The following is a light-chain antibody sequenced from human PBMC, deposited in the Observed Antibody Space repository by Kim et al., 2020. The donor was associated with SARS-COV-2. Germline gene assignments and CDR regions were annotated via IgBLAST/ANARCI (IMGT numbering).Light chain of an antibody. V-gene: IGLV2-14*01. CDR3: TSFTSGTTRV. CDR2: EVT. CDR1: SSDVGGYNY. Sequence: QSALTQPASVSGSPGQSITISCTGTSSDVGGYNYVSWYQQHPGKAPKLMIHEVTNRPSGVSNRFSGSKSGNTASLTIFGLQAEDEADYYCTSFTSGTTRVFGGGTQLTVL. J-gene: IGLJ3*02.